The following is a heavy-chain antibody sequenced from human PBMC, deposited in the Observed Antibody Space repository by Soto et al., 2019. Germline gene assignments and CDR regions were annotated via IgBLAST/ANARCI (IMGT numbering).Heavy chain of an antibody. Sequence: QVQLQESGPGLVKPSQTLSLTCTVSGGSISSGDYYWSWIRQPPGKGLEWIGYIYYSGSTYYNPSLKSRVTISVDTSKNQFPLKLSSVTAADTAVYYCARDRGRYYDSSGYPDAFDIWGQGTMVTVSS. J-gene: IGHJ3*02. CDR1: GGSISSGDYY. CDR3: ARDRGRYYDSSGYPDAFDI. CDR2: IYYSGST. V-gene: IGHV4-30-4*01. D-gene: IGHD3-22*01.